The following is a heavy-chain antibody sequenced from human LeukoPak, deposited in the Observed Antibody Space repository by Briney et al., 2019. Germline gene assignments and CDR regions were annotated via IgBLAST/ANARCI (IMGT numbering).Heavy chain of an antibody. V-gene: IGHV4-61*02. CDR3: AREEWPPMVRGVYWFDP. CDR1: GGSISSGSYY. Sequence: SETLSLTCTVSGGSISSGSYYWSWIRQPAGKGLEWIGRIYTSGSTNYNPSLKSRVTISVDTSKNQFSLKLSSVTAADTAVYYCAREEWPPMVRGVYWFDPWGQGTLVTVSS. CDR2: IYTSGST. J-gene: IGHJ5*02. D-gene: IGHD3-10*01.